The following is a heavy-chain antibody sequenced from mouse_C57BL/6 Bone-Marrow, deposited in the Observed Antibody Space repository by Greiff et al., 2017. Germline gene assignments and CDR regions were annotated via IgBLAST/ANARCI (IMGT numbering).Heavy chain of an antibody. V-gene: IGHV5-6*01. CDR1: GFTFSSYG. CDR2: ISSGGSYT. J-gene: IGHJ2*01. CDR3: ARRGAGYYVNY. Sequence: EVHLVESGGDLVKPGGSLKLSCAASGFTFSSYGMSWVRQTPDKRLEWVATISSGGSYTYYPDSVKGRFTISRDNAKNTLYLQMSSLKSEDTAMYYCARRGAGYYVNYWGQGTTRTVSS. D-gene: IGHD2-3*01.